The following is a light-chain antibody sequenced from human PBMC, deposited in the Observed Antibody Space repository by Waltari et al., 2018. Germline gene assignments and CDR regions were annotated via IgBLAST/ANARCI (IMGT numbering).Light chain of an antibody. Sequence: DIQMTQSPSSLSAYVGDRVTITCRASQSISSALNWYQQKPGKAPKLLISGTSNLQSGVPSGFSGSGSGTDFTLTINSLQPLDSATYYCQQSYSTPPTFGGGTKVEI. CDR3: QQSYSTPPT. CDR1: QSISSA. CDR2: GTS. V-gene: IGKV1-39*01. J-gene: IGKJ4*01.